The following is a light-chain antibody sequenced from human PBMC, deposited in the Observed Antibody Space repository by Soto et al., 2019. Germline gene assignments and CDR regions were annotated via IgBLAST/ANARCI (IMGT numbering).Light chain of an antibody. Sequence: DIQMTQSPSTLSASVGDRVTITCRASQSISDWLAWYQQKPGKVPKLLIYKSSSLDSGVPSRFSGSGSGTEFTLTISSLQPDDFATYYCQQYESFPCTFGQGTKLEIK. J-gene: IGKJ2*02. CDR3: QQYESFPCT. V-gene: IGKV1-5*03. CDR2: KSS. CDR1: QSISDW.